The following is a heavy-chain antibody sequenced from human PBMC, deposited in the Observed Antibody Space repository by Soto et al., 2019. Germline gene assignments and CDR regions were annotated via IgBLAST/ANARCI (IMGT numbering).Heavy chain of an antibody. Sequence: SETLSLTCTVSGGSISSYYWSWIRQPPGKGLEWIGYIYYSGSTNYKPSIKSRVTISVDTSKNQFSLKLSTVTAADTAVYYCARDFSSMDVWGKGTTVTVSS. D-gene: IGHD3-3*01. J-gene: IGHJ6*03. CDR1: GGSISSYY. CDR3: ARDFSSMDV. V-gene: IGHV4-59*01. CDR2: IYYSGST.